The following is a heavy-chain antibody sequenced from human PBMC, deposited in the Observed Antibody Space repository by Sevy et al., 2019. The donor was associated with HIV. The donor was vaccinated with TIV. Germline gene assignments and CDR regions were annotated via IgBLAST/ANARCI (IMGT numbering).Heavy chain of an antibody. D-gene: IGHD3-3*01. CDR3: TRSAFWSGYLGFDP. Sequence: GGSLRLSCAASGFTFSGSAMHWVRQASGKGLEWVGRIRSKANSYATAYAASVKGRFTISRDDSKNTAYLQMNSLKTEDMAVYYCTRSAFWSGYLGFDPWGQGTLVTVSS. CDR2: IRSKANSYAT. J-gene: IGHJ5*02. CDR1: GFTFSGSA. V-gene: IGHV3-73*01.